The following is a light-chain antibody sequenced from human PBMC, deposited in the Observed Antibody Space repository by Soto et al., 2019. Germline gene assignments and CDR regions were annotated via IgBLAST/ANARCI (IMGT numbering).Light chain of an antibody. CDR3: SSYTASNTLGV. CDR1: SSDIDTYNY. Sequence: QSALTQPASVSGSPGQSITISCTGTSSDIDTYNYVSWYQQYPGKAPKLIIHDVSDRPSGVSNRFSGSKSGNTASLTISGLKAEDEADYYCSSYTASNTLGVFGGGTKLTVL. V-gene: IGLV2-14*01. J-gene: IGLJ3*02. CDR2: DVS.